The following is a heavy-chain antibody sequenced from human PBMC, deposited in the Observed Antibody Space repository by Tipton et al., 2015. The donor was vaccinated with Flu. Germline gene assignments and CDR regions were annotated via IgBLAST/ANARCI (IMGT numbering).Heavy chain of an antibody. Sequence: TLSLTCTVSGYSISSGYYWGWIRQPPGKGLEWIGSIYHSGSTYYNPSLKSRVTISVDTSKNQFSLKLSSVTAADTAVYYCARLMVAGTDYYYGMDVWGQGTTVTVSS. CDR3: ARLMVAGTDYYYGMDV. CDR2: IYHSGST. CDR1: GYSISSGYY. J-gene: IGHJ6*02. D-gene: IGHD6-19*01. V-gene: IGHV4-38-2*02.